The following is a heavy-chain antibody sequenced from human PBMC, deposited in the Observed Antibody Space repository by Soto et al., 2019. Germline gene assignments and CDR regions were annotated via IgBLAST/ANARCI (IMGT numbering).Heavy chain of an antibody. Sequence: SETRCLPCTVSVGLIRVDDWIWIRQPPGKGLEWIGYMYNTGSTVYNPSFKSRVTISVDTSKNQFSLKLNSVTAADTAVYYCARDLWGYCGTDCYPLDVWGQGTTVTVS. J-gene: IGHJ6*02. CDR2: MYNTGST. V-gene: IGHV4-59*01. D-gene: IGHD2-21*02. CDR3: ARDLWGYCGTDCYPLDV. CDR1: VGLIRVDD.